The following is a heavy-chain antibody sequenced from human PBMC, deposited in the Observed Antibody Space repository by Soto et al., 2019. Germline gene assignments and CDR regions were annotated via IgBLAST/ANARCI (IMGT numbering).Heavy chain of an antibody. CDR2: ISYDGSDK. CDR3: VGGQYYFDY. Sequence: QVQLVESGGGVVQPGRSLRLSCAASGFPFTSYGMHWVREGPDKGLEWVAIISYDGSDKYYADSVKGRFTISRDNSKNPRDLEMNSLRPEDRALYYCVGGQYYFDYRGQGTLVIVSS. CDR1: GFPFTSYG. V-gene: IGHV3-30*03. J-gene: IGHJ4*02. D-gene: IGHD3-10*01.